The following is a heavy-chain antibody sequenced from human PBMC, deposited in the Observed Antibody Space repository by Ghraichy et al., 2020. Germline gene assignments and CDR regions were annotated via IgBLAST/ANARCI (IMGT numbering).Heavy chain of an antibody. Sequence: GESLNISCAASGFTFSNFGMHWVRQAPGKGLEWVALISYDGSKKYYTDSVKGRFTISRDNSKNTLYLQMNSLRAEETSIYYCAKDSSGWYASLSYFYYGMDVWGQGTTVTVSS. CDR3: AKDSSGWYASLSYFYYGMDV. D-gene: IGHD6-19*01. CDR1: GFTFSNFG. CDR2: ISYDGSKK. V-gene: IGHV3-30*18. J-gene: IGHJ6*02.